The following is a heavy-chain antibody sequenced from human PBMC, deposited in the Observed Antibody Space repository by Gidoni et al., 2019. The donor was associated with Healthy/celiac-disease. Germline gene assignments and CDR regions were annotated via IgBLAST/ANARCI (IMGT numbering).Heavy chain of an antibody. Sequence: QITLKESGPTLVKPIQTLTLTCTFSGSPLSTSGVGVGWIRQPPGKALEWLALIYWNDDKRYSPSLKSRLTITKDTSKNQVVRTMTNMDPVDTATYYCANNTVTMNFDYWGQGTLVTVSS. CDR3: ANNTVTMNFDY. CDR1: GSPLSTSGVG. V-gene: IGHV2-5*01. D-gene: IGHD4-4*01. J-gene: IGHJ4*02. CDR2: IYWNDDK.